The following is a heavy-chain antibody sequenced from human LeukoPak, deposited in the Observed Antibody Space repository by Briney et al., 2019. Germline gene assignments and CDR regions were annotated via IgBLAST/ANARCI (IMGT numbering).Heavy chain of an antibody. Sequence: ASVKVSCKASGYTFTSYGISWVRQAPGQGLEWMGGVTPIFGAANYAQKFQGRVTITADESTSTAYMELSSLRSDDTAIYCARCRTPYNNYYFDFWGQGTLVTVSS. CDR1: GYTFTSYG. V-gene: IGHV1-69*13. CDR2: VTPIFGAA. CDR3: ARCRTPYNNYYFDF. D-gene: IGHD3-10*01. J-gene: IGHJ4*02.